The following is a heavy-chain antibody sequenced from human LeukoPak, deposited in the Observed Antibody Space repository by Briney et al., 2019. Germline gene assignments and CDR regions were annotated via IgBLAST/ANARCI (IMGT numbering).Heavy chain of an antibody. CDR1: GGTFSSYT. V-gene: IGHV1-69*04. J-gene: IGHJ5*02. CDR2: IIPILGIA. CDR3: ARDLMVATRHNWFDP. Sequence: SVKVSCKASGGTFSSYTISLVRQAPGQGLEWMGRIIPILGIANYAQKFQGRVTITADKSTSTAYMELSSLRSEDTAVYYCARDLMVATRHNWFDPWGQGTLVTVSS. D-gene: IGHD5-12*01.